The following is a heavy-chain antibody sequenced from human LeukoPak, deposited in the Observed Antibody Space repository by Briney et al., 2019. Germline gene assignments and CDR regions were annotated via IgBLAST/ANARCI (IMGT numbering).Heavy chain of an antibody. Sequence: SVKVSCKASGGTFSSYAISWVRQAPGQGLEWMGGIIPIFGTANYAQKFQGRVTITADESTSTAYMELSSLRSEDTAVYYCAREGGQQLVLNYYYYYMDVWGKGTTVTVSS. D-gene: IGHD6-13*01. J-gene: IGHJ6*03. CDR1: GGTFSSYA. V-gene: IGHV1-69*01. CDR2: IIPIFGTA. CDR3: AREGGQQLVLNYYYYYMDV.